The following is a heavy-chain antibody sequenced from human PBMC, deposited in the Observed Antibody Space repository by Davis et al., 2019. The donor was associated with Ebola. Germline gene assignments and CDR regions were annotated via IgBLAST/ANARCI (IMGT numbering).Heavy chain of an antibody. D-gene: IGHD6-19*01. CDR3: ARERPSMGSGWYGLDFDY. Sequence: ASVKVSCKASGYTFTGYYMHWVRQAPGQGLEWMGWINPNSGGTNYAQKFQGRVTMTRDTSISTAYMELSRLRSDDTAVYYCARERPSMGSGWYGLDFDYWGQGTLVTVSS. J-gene: IGHJ4*02. CDR2: INPNSGGT. V-gene: IGHV1-2*02. CDR1: GYTFTGYY.